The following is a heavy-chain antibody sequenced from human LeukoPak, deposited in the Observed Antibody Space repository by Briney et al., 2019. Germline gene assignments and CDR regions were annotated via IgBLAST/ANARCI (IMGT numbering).Heavy chain of an antibody. D-gene: IGHD2-15*01. V-gene: IGHV3-30*19. CDR3: ARNGYCSGGSCYNYYMDV. Sequence: GGSLRLSCAASGFTFRTYGMHWVRQAPGKGLEWVAVISYDGSNKYYADSVKGRFTISRDNSKNTLYLQMNSLRAEGTAVYYCARNGYCSGGSCYNYYMDVWGKGTTVTVSS. CDR2: ISYDGSNK. CDR1: GFTFRTYG. J-gene: IGHJ6*03.